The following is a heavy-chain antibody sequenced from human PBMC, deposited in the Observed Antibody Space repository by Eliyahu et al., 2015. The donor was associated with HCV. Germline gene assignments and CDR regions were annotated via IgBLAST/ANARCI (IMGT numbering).Heavy chain of an antibody. CDR2: ISWDGGST. D-gene: IGHD6-6*01. CDR3: AKDSQLNYFDY. V-gene: IGHV3-43*01. J-gene: IGHJ4*02. Sequence: EVQLVESGGVVVQPGGSLRLSCAAXGFTFDDYTMHWVRQAPGKGLEWVSLISWDGGSTYYADSVKGRFTISRDNSKNSLYLQMNSLRTEDTALYYCAKDSQLNYFDYWGQGTLVTVSS. CDR1: GFTFDDYT.